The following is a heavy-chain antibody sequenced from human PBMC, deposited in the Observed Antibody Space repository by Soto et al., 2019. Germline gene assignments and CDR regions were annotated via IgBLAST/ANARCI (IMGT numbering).Heavy chain of an antibody. D-gene: IGHD2-2*01. CDR3: ERDLVVPAANSLFYYGMDV. CDR1: GYTLTVYY. CDR2: INPNSGGT. J-gene: IGHJ6*02. Sequence: ASVKVSCRASGYTLTVYYMHWVRQAPGQGLEWMGWINPNSGGTNYAQKFQGRVTMPRDTSISTAYMELSRMRCDDTTVYYCERDLVVPAANSLFYYGMDVWGQGTTVTVSS. V-gene: IGHV1-2*02.